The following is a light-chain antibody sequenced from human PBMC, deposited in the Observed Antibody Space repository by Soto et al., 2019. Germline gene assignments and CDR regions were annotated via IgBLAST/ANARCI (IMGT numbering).Light chain of an antibody. Sequence: QSALTQPASVSLSPGQSITISCTGTSSDVGGYNCVSWYQQHPAKAPKLIIYEVNNRPSGVSNRFSGSKSGNTASLTISGLQAEDEADYYCCSHTRSSTYVFGTGTKVTVL. J-gene: IGLJ1*01. CDR3: CSHTRSSTYV. CDR1: SSDVGGYNC. CDR2: EVN. V-gene: IGLV2-14*01.